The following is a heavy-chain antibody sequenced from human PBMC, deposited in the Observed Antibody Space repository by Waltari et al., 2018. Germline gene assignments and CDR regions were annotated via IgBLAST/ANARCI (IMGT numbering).Heavy chain of an antibody. CDR3: ARDGYSSSWYSRNWFDP. CDR2: IIPIFGTA. CDR1: GGTFSTYA. J-gene: IGHJ5*02. Sequence: QVQLVQSGAEVKKPGSSLKVSCRSSGGTFSTYAFTWVRQALGQGLEWMGGIIPIFGTANYAQKFQGRVTMTADESKSTDYMELSSLRSEDTAVYYCARDGYSSSWYSRNWFDPWGQGTLVTVSS. V-gene: IGHV1-69*01. D-gene: IGHD6-13*01.